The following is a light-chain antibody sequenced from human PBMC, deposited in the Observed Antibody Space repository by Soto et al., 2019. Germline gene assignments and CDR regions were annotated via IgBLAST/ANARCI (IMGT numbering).Light chain of an antibody. CDR2: DAS. V-gene: IGKV3-11*01. CDR1: QSVSSY. Sequence: EIVLTQSPATLSLSPWERATLSCRASQSVSSYLAWYQQKPGQAPRLLLYDASNRATGIPARFSGSGSGTDFTLPISSLEPEDFAVYYCQQRSNWPPITFGQGTRLEIK. J-gene: IGKJ5*01. CDR3: QQRSNWPPIT.